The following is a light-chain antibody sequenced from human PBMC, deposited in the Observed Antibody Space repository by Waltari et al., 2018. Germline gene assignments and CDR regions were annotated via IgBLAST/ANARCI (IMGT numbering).Light chain of an antibody. J-gene: IGLJ1*01. CDR1: NSDVGGYNY. V-gene: IGLV2-14*01. CDR3: NSYRNINTYV. Sequence: QSALTQPAFVSGSPGQSITIFYLGTNSDVGGYNYVSWYQQHPGKAPKLMIYDVTKRPSGVSNRFSGSKSGNTASLTISGLQAEDEADYYCNSYRNINTYVFGTGTKVTVL. CDR2: DVT.